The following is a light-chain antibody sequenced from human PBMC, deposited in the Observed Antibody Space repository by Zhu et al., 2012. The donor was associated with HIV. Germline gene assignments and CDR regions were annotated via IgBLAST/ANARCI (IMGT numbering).Light chain of an antibody. Sequence: EIVLTQSPATMSLSPGERATLSCRASQSVNSYLAWYQQKPGQAPRLLIYDASNRATGIPARFSGSGSGTDFTLTISSLESEDFGVYYCQQRSNWISFGQGTRLEIK. J-gene: IGKJ5*01. CDR2: DAS. CDR1: QSVNSY. V-gene: IGKV3-11*01. CDR3: QQRSNWIS.